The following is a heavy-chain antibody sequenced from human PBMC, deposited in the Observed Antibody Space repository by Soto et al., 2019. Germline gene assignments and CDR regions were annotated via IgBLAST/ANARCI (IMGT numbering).Heavy chain of an antibody. J-gene: IGHJ4*02. CDR3: ARGPSSGPHX. V-gene: IGHV4-34*01. Sequence: SETLSLTFAVYGGSFSGYYWSWIRQPPGKGLEWILEINHSGSTNYNPSLRSRVTISVDTSKNQFSLKLSSVTAADTAVYYCARGPSSGPHXWGQGTLVTVSX. CDR2: INHSGST. CDR1: GGSFSGYY. D-gene: IGHD3-22*01.